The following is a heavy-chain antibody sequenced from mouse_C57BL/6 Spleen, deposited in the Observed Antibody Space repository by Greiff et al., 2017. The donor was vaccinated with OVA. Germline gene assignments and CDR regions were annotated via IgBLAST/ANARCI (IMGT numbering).Heavy chain of an antibody. CDR1: GYTFTSYW. D-gene: IGHD1-1*01. CDR3: ARGGYGSSSYWYFDV. J-gene: IGHJ1*03. Sequence: QVQLQQPGAELVMPGASVKLSCKASGYTFTSYWMHWVKQRPGQGLEWIGEIDPSDSYTNYNQKFKGKSTLTVDKSSSTDYMQLSSLTSEDSAVYYCARGGYGSSSYWYFDVWGTGTTVTVSS. V-gene: IGHV1-69*01. CDR2: IDPSDSYT.